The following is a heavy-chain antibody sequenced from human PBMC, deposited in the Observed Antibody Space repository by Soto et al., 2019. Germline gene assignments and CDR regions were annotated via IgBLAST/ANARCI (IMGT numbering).Heavy chain of an antibody. Sequence: QVQLVESGGGLVQPERSLRLSCAASGFTFRNHGMHWVRQAPGKGLEWVAVIWYDESHEFYADSVKGRFSISRDNAKNTLYLQMNSLRAEDTAMYYCARDRSEFARWFDSWGQGTLVTVSS. CDR3: ARDRSEFARWFDS. J-gene: IGHJ5*02. CDR2: IWYDESHE. V-gene: IGHV3-33*01. CDR1: GFTFRNHG. D-gene: IGHD2-21*01.